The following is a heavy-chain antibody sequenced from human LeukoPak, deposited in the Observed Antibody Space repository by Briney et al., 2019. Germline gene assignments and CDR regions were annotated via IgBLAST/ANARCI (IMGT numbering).Heavy chain of an antibody. V-gene: IGHV3-23*01. Sequence: GGSLRLSCAASGFTFSNSAMSWARQAPGKGLEWVSGISGSGGSTYYAESVKGRLTISRDNSKNTLYLQMNSLRAEDTAVYYWAKDRTSSPGAYWGQGTLVTVSS. CDR3: AKDRTSSPGAY. CDR2: ISGSGGST. D-gene: IGHD6-6*01. CDR1: GFTFSNSA. J-gene: IGHJ4*02.